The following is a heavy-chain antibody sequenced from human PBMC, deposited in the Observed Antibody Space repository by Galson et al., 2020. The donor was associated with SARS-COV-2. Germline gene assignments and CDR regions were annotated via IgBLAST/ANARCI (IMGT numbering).Heavy chain of an antibody. CDR3: ARERIVGATTLDY. Sequence: GGSLRLSCAASGFTFSSYAMHWVRQAPGKGLEWVAVISYDGSNKYYADSVKGRFTISRDNSKNTLYLQMNSLRAEDTAVYYCARERIVGATTLDYWGQGTLVTVSS. CDR1: GFTFSSYA. D-gene: IGHD1-26*01. J-gene: IGHJ4*02. V-gene: IGHV3-30*04. CDR2: ISYDGSNK.